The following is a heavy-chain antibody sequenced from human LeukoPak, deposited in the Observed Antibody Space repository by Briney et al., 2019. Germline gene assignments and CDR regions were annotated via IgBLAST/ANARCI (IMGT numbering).Heavy chain of an antibody. CDR3: ARQGTNIVVVPAAMGEGRFEP. D-gene: IGHD2-2*01. CDR1: GYSLPCYL. V-gene: IGHV5-51*01. Sequence: GEALKTSRRGSGYSLPCYLLGLVRPMPGKGVGWVWINYSGGYDTRYSPTFQGQVTISTAKSISTASLQWSSLKASDTAMYYCARQGTNIVVVPAAMGEGRFEPWGEGTLVTVSS. CDR2: NYSGGYDT. J-gene: IGHJ5*02.